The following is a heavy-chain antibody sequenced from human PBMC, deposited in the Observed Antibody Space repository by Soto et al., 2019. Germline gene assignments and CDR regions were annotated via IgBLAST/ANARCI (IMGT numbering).Heavy chain of an antibody. V-gene: IGHV1-24*01. J-gene: IGHJ4*02. CDR3: ATDRCTGISDRTTGTRRCHFDY. D-gene: IGHD1-1*01. CDR1: GYTLTELS. Sequence: GASVKVSCKVSGYTLTELSMHWVRQAPGKGLEWMGGFDPEDGETIYAQKFQGRVTMTEDTSTDTAYMELSSLRSEDTAVYYCATDRCTGISDRTTGTRRCHFDYWGQGTLVTVSS. CDR2: FDPEDGET.